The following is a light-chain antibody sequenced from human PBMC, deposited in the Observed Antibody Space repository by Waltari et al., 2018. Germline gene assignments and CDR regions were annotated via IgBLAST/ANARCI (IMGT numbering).Light chain of an antibody. CDR1: QSLLHTDGKTY. CDR3: MQSFLIPLT. J-gene: IGKJ3*01. V-gene: IGKV2-29*02. CDR2: ETS. Sequence: IVMTQSPLYLSVTPGQSASIPCTSSQSLLHTDGKTYLYWYFQKSAQSPHLLIHETSTRMAGVSDRCSGSGSGTQFTLTISRVEPEDVGVFYCMQSFLIPLTFGPGTKVDIK.